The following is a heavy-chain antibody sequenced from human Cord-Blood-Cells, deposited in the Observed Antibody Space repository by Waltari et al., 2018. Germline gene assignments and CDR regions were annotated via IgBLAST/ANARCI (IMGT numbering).Heavy chain of an antibody. J-gene: IGHJ3*02. CDR1: GGAFSSYA. CDR3: ARAFNASAAGAFDI. D-gene: IGHD6-13*01. V-gene: IGHV1-69*09. Sequence: QVQLGQSGAEVKKPGSSVKVSCKASGGAFSSYAISWVRQAPGKGLEWMGRIIPILGIANYAQKFQCRGTITADKTTSTGYMELSSLRSEDTAVYYCARAFNASAAGAFDIWGQGTMVTVSS. CDR2: IIPILGIA.